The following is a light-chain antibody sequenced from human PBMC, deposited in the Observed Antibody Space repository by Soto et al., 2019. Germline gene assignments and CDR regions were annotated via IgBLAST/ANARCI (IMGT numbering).Light chain of an antibody. CDR2: EVS. J-gene: IGLJ1*01. Sequence: QSALTQPPSASGSPGQSVTISCTGTSSDVGGVNYVSWYQQHPGKAPKLMIYEVSKRPSGVPDRFSGSKSGNTASLTVSGLQAEDEADYYCSSYAGSNNWNFGTGTKLTVL. CDR1: SSDVGGVNY. CDR3: SSYAGSNNWN. V-gene: IGLV2-8*01.